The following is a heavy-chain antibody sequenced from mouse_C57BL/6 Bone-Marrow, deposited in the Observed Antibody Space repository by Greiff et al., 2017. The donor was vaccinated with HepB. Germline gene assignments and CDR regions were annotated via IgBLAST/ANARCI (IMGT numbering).Heavy chain of an antibody. CDR3: ARDGYHGAMDY. J-gene: IGHJ4*01. CDR2: ISDGGSYT. V-gene: IGHV5-4*01. D-gene: IGHD2-2*01. CDR1: GFTFSSYA. Sequence: EVKLVESGGGLVKPGGSLKLSCAASGFTFSSYAMSWVRQTPEKRLEWVATISDGGSYTYYPDNVKGRFTISRDNAKNNLYLQMSHLKSEDTAMYYCARDGYHGAMDYWGQGTSVTVSS.